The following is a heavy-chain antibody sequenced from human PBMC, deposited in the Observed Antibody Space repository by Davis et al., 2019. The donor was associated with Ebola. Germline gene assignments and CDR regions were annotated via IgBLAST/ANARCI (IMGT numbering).Heavy chain of an antibody. Sequence: GESLKISCAASGFTFSSYSMNWVRQAPGKGLEWVSYISSSSSTIYYADSVKGRFTISRDNAKNSLYLQMNSLRDEDTAVYYCARDLVYDSSGYYLMRMGAVDIWGQGTMVTVSS. CDR2: ISSSSSTI. J-gene: IGHJ3*02. V-gene: IGHV3-48*02. CDR1: GFTFSSYS. CDR3: ARDLVYDSSGYYLMRMGAVDI. D-gene: IGHD3-22*01.